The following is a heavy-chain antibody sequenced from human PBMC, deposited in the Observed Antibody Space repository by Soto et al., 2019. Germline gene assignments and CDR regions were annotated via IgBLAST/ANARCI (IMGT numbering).Heavy chain of an antibody. J-gene: IGHJ6*02. CDR3: AKGLGNAKEV. Sequence: VQLLESGGGLVQPGGSLRLSCTASGFPFSHYAMNWVRQGPGTRLEWVADISGSGDSARYADSVRGRFTISRDNSRNTVYLQMSGLRVEDTAVFHCAKGLGNAKEVWGQGTTVTVSS. CDR1: GFPFSHYA. D-gene: IGHD2-8*01. V-gene: IGHV3-23*01. CDR2: ISGSGDSA.